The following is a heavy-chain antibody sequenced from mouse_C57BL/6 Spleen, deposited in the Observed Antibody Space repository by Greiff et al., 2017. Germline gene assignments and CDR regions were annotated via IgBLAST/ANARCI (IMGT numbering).Heavy chain of an antibody. CDR1: GYSITSGYY. D-gene: IGHD2-4*01. CDR3: AGYDYPDY. Sequence: LQESGPGLVKPSQSLSLTCSFTGYSITSGYYWNWIRQFPGNKLEWMGYISYDGSNNYNPSLKNRISITRDTSKNQFFLKLNSVTTEDTATYYCAGYDYPDYGGQGTTLTVSS. CDR2: ISYDGSN. J-gene: IGHJ2*01. V-gene: IGHV3-6*01.